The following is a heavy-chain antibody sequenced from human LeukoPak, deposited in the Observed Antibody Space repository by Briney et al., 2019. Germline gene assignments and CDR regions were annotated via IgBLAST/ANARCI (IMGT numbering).Heavy chain of an antibody. CDR2: IYYSGST. V-gene: IGHV4-59*11. Sequence: SETLSLTCTVSGGSISSHYWSWIRQPPGKGLEWIGYIYYSGSTNYNPSLKSRVTISVDTSKNQFSLKLSSVTAADTAVYDCARESAGMSYFDYWGQGTLVTVSS. CDR3: ARESAGMSYFDY. J-gene: IGHJ4*02. CDR1: GGSISSHY.